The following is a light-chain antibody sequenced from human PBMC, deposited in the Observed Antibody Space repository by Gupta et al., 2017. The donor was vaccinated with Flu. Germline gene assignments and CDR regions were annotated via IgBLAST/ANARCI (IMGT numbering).Light chain of an antibody. CDR2: AAS. V-gene: IGKV1-39*01. CDR3: QQSYSTPLT. J-gene: IGKJ4*01. Sequence: DLQMNQTSSILSTPVGERVTITCRASQSISSYLNWYPQKPGKAPKLLIYAASSLQSGVPSRFSGSGSGTDFTLTISSLQPEDFATYYCQQSYSTPLTFGGGTKVEIK. CDR1: QSISSY.